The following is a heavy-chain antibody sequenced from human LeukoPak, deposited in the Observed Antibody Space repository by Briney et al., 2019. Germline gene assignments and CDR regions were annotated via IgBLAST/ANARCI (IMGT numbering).Heavy chain of an antibody. CDR1: GYTFTSYD. D-gene: IGHD1-26*01. Sequence: GASVKVSCKASGYTFTSYDINWVRQATGQGLEWMGWMNPYSGNTGYVQKFQGRVTMTRDTSISTAYMELSSLRSDDTAVYFCARGSNGSLGRDYWGQGTLVTVSS. V-gene: IGHV1-8*01. J-gene: IGHJ4*02. CDR2: MNPYSGNT. CDR3: ARGSNGSLGRDY.